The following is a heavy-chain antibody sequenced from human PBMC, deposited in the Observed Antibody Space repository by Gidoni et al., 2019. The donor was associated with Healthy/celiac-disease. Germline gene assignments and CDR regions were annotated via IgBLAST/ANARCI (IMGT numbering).Heavy chain of an antibody. D-gene: IGHD3-3*01. CDR3: ARLSRITIFGVVTNYFDY. Sequence: QLQLQESGPGLVKPSETLSLTCTVSGGSISSSSYYWGWTRQPPGKGLEWIGSIYYSGRTYYNPSLRSRVTISVDTSKNQFSLKLSSVTAADTAVYYCARLSRITIFGVVTNYFDYWGQGTLVTVSS. CDR1: GGSISSSSYY. V-gene: IGHV4-39*01. CDR2: IYYSGRT. J-gene: IGHJ4*02.